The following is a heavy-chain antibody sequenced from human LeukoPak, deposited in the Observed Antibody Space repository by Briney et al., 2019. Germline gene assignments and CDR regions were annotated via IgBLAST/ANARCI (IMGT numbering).Heavy chain of an antibody. CDR2: ISSSGSTI. V-gene: IGHV3-11*04. D-gene: IGHD6-13*01. CDR3: ARGRGSWYGVYFDY. J-gene: IGHJ4*02. Sequence: GGSLRLSCAASGVTFSDYYMSWIRQAPGGGLEWVSYISSSGSTIYYAASVKGRSTISRANANNSLYLQLTSLRTEATAVYYCARGRGSWYGVYFDYWGQGPLVTVSS. CDR1: GVTFSDYY.